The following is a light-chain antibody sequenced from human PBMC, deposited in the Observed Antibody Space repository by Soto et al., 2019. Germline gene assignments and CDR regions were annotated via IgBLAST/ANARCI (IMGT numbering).Light chain of an antibody. Sequence: DIPMTQSPSSLSASMGDRVTITCRASQGIRNDLGWFQQRPGKAPKRLIWGASTLQSGVPSRCSGSGSGTEFTLTVSSLQPEDFATYYCLQHNSYPYTFGQGNKVEIK. CDR1: QGIRND. CDR3: LQHNSYPYT. J-gene: IGKJ2*01. CDR2: GAS. V-gene: IGKV1-17*01.